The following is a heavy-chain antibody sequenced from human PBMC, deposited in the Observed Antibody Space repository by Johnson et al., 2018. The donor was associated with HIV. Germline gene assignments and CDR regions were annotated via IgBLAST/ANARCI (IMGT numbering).Heavy chain of an antibody. Sequence: VQLVESGGGLVQPGGSLRLSCAASGFTVSSNYMSWVRQAPGKGLEWVSVIYSGGSTYYADSVKGRFTISRDNAKNALYLQMNSLRAEDTAVYYCARGDYYDSSGQQHDAFDIWGRGTMVTVSS. V-gene: IGHV3-66*01. CDR1: GFTVSSNY. CDR3: ARGDYYDSSGQQHDAFDI. CDR2: IYSGGST. J-gene: IGHJ3*02. D-gene: IGHD3-22*01.